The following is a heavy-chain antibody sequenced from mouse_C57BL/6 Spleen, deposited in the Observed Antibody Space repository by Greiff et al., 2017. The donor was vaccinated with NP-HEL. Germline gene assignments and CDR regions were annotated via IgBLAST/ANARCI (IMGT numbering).Heavy chain of an antibody. V-gene: IGHV1-81*01. Sequence: VQLQQSGAELARPGASVKLSCKASGYTFTSYGISWVKQRTGQGLEWIGEIYPRSGNTYYNEKFKGKATLTADKSSSTAYMELRSLTSEDSAVYFCARRGITTVRDYAMDYWGQGTSVTVSS. D-gene: IGHD1-1*01. J-gene: IGHJ4*01. CDR1: GYTFTSYG. CDR3: ARRGITTVRDYAMDY. CDR2: IYPRSGNT.